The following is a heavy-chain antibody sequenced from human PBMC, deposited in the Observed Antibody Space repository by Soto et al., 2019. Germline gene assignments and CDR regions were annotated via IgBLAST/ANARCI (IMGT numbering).Heavy chain of an antibody. D-gene: IGHD3-22*01. CDR1: GFTFSSYW. V-gene: IGHV3-74*01. CDR2: INTDGGST. CDR3: ARPRYDSSGTPFDH. Sequence: RGGSLRLSGAGSGFTFSSYWLHWVRQAPGKGLVWVSGINTDGGSTDYADSVKGRFIISRDNAKNTLYLQMNSLRAEDTSVYYCARPRYDSSGTPFDHWGQGTLVTVSS. J-gene: IGHJ4*02.